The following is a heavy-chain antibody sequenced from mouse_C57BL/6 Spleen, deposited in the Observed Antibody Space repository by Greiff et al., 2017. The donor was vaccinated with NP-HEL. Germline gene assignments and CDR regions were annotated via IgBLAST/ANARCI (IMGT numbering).Heavy chain of an antibody. CDR3: ASWGVSNWDRGYYFDY. J-gene: IGHJ2*01. Sequence: QVQLQQPGAELVKPGASVKLSCKASGYTFTSYWMHWVKQRPGRGLEWIGRIDPNSGGTKYNEKFKSKATLTVDKPSSTAYMQLSSLTSEDSAVYYCASWGVSNWDRGYYFDYWGQGTTLTVSS. D-gene: IGHD4-1*01. V-gene: IGHV1-72*01. CDR2: IDPNSGGT. CDR1: GYTFTSYW.